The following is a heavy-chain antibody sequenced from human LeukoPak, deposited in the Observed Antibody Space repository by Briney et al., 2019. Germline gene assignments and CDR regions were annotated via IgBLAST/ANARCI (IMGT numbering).Heavy chain of an antibody. CDR1: GFTVSSNY. Sequence: GGSLRLSYAASGFTVSSNYMSWVRQAPGKGLEWVSVIYSGGSTYYADSVKGRFTISRDNSKNTLYLQMNSLRAEDTAVYYCAKPRHAVAVDAFDIWGQGTMVTVSS. V-gene: IGHV3-53*01. D-gene: IGHD6-19*01. CDR2: IYSGGST. CDR3: AKPRHAVAVDAFDI. J-gene: IGHJ3*02.